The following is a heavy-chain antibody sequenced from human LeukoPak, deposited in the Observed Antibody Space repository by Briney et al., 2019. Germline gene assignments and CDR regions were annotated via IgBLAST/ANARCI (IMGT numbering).Heavy chain of an antibody. CDR3: ARVDYGDPNWFDP. CDR1: GGSFSGYY. V-gene: IGHV4-34*01. CDR2: INHSGST. D-gene: IGHD4-17*01. J-gene: IGHJ5*02. Sequence: SETLSLTCAVYGGSFSGYYWSWIRQPPGKGLEWIGEINHSGSTNYNPSLKSRVTIPVETPKKQFSLKLSSVTAADTAVYYCARVDYGDPNWFDPWGQGTLVTVSS.